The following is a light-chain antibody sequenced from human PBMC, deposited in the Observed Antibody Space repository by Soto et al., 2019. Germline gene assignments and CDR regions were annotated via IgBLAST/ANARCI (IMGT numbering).Light chain of an antibody. Sequence: DIQMTQSPSSLSASVADRVTITCRASQYISIYLSWYQQKPGKAPNLLIYAASRLHPGVPSRFSGSGSGTDFTLTISSLQPDDFASYYCQQSYTTPQTFGQGTKVESK. CDR2: AAS. CDR1: QYISIY. J-gene: IGKJ1*01. CDR3: QQSYTTPQT. V-gene: IGKV1-39*01.